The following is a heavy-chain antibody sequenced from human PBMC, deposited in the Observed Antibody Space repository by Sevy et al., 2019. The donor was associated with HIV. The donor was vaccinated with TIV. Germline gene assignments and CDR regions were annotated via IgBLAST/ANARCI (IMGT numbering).Heavy chain of an antibody. CDR1: GYTLIEFS. CDR3: ATGLPGEYVDCSSCYSDYFAY. J-gene: IGHJ4*02. V-gene: IGHV1-24*01. Sequence: ASVKVSCKVSGYTLIEFSMHWVRQAPGKGLEWMGGFDPEDGETIYAQRFQGRGTMTEDTSTDTAYMELSSLRSEDTAVYYCATGLPGEYVDCSSCYSDYFAYWGQGTLVTVSS. CDR2: FDPEDGET. D-gene: IGHD2-15*01.